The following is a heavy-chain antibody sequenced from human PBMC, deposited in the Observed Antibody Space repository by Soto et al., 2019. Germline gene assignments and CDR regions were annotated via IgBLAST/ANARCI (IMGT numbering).Heavy chain of an antibody. Sequence: GGSLRLSCAASGFAFSNYAMNWVRQAPGKGLEWVSAISGGAGDTYYADSVKGRFTISRDNSKNTLYLQMKSLRAEDTAVYFCAKSSRITLVRGGTDYWGQGTLVTVSS. CDR1: GFAFSNYA. CDR3: AKSSRITLVRGGTDY. D-gene: IGHD3-10*01. CDR2: ISGGAGDT. J-gene: IGHJ4*02. V-gene: IGHV3-23*01.